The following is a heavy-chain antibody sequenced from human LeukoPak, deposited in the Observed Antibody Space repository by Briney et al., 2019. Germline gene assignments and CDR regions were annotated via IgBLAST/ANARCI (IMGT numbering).Heavy chain of an antibody. D-gene: IGHD1-26*01. CDR3: ARQRRGANFDY. J-gene: IGHJ4*02. V-gene: IGHV3-13*01. CDR2: IGTAGDT. Sequence: GGSLRLSCAASGFTFSSYDMHWVRQATGKGLEWVSAIGTAGDTYYPGSVKGRFTISRENAKNSLYLQMNSLRAGDTAVYYCARQRRGANFDYWGQGTLVTVSS. CDR1: GFTFSSYD.